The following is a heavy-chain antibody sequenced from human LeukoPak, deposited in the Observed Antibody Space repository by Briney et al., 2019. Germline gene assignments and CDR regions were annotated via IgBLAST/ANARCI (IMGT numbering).Heavy chain of an antibody. Sequence: GGSLRLSCAASGFTFSSYGMHWVRQAPGKGLEWVAVIWYDGSNKYYADSVKGRFTISRDNSKNTLYLQMNSLRAEDTAVYYCARELLVAVAGTPKTYGMDVWGQGTTVTVSS. CDR3: ARELLVAVAGTPKTYGMDV. V-gene: IGHV3-33*01. D-gene: IGHD6-19*01. CDR2: IWYDGSNK. J-gene: IGHJ6*02. CDR1: GFTFSSYG.